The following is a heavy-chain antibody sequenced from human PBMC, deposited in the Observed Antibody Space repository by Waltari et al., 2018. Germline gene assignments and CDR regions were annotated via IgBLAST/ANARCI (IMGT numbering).Heavy chain of an antibody. V-gene: IGHV3-7*01. CDR2: INQDGSEE. Sequence: EVLLVESGGGLVQTGGSLRLSCAASRFTFSTYWMNWVRQAPGKGLEGVANINQDGSEEYYVDSVKGRFTISRDNAKNSLYLEMKTLRAEDTAIYYCARTGARWLQFAAFDIWGQGTMVTVSS. D-gene: IGHD5-12*01. J-gene: IGHJ3*02. CDR1: RFTFSTYW. CDR3: ARTGARWLQFAAFDI.